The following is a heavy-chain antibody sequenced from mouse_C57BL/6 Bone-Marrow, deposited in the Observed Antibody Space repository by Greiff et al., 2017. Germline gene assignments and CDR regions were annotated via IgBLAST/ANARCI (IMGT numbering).Heavy chain of an antibody. D-gene: IGHD4-1*01. CDR1: GYAFSSSW. J-gene: IGHJ3*01. CDR3: ARLNWDEAWFAY. CDR2: IYPGDGDT. V-gene: IGHV1-82*01. Sequence: VQLQQSGPELVKPGASVKISCKASGYAFSSSWMNWVKQRPGKGLEWIGRIYPGDGDTNYNGKFKGKATLTADKSSSTAYMQRSSLTSEDSAVXFCARLNWDEAWFAYWGQGTLVTVSA.